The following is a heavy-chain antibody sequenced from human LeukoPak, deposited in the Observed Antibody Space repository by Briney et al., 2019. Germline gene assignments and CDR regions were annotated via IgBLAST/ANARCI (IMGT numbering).Heavy chain of an antibody. CDR3: ARGVGYDYVWGSYRPYFDY. Sequence: EASVKVSCKASGGTFSSYAISWVRQAPGQGPEWMGGIVPIFGTANYAQKSQGRVMITADESTSTAYMELSSLRSEDTAVYYCARGVGYDYVWGSYRPYFDYWGQGTLVTVSS. V-gene: IGHV1-69*13. CDR1: GGTFSSYA. D-gene: IGHD3-16*02. CDR2: IVPIFGTA. J-gene: IGHJ4*02.